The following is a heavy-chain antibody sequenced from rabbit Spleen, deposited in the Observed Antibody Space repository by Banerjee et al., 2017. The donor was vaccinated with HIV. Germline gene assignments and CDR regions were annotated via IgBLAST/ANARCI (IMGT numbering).Heavy chain of an antibody. CDR3: ARDGAGGSYFAL. V-gene: IGHV1S40*01. CDR1: AFSFSSSDY. D-gene: IGHD8-1*01. CDR2: IAGSSSGFT. J-gene: IGHJ4*01. Sequence: QSLEESGGDLVKPGASLTLTCTASAFSFSSSDYMCWVRQAPGKGLEWISCIAGSSSGFTYSATWAKGRFTISKTSSTTVTLQMTSLTVADTATYFCARDGAGGSYFALWGPGTLVTVS.